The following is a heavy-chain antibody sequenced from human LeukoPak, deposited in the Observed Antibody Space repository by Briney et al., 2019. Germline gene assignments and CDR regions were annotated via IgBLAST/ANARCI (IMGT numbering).Heavy chain of an antibody. CDR1: GGSISSYY. J-gene: IGHJ6*02. V-gene: IGHV4-59*01. D-gene: IGHD3-3*01. Sequence: PSETLSLTCTVSGGSISSYYWSWIRQPPGKGLGWIGYIYYSGSTNYNPSLKSRVTISVDTSKNQFSLKLSSVTAADTAVYYCARVGNDFWSGYPYGMDVWGQGTTVTVSS. CDR2: IYYSGST. CDR3: ARVGNDFWSGYPYGMDV.